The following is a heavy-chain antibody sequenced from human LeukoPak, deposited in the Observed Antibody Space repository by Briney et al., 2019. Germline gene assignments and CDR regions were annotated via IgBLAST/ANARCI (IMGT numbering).Heavy chain of an antibody. J-gene: IGHJ3*02. CDR1: GYTFTSYD. D-gene: IGHD1-26*01. CDR2: RNPNSGNT. V-gene: IGHV1-8*03. CDR3: ARGGSYYPDAFDI. Sequence: ASVKVSCKASGYTFTSYDINWVRQATGQGLEWMGWRNPNSGNTGYAQKFQGRVTITRNTSISTAYMELSSLRSEDTAVYYCARGGSYYPDAFDIWGQGTMVTVSS.